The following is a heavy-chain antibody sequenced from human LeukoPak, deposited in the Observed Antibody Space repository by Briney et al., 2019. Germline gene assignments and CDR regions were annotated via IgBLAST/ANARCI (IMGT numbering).Heavy chain of an antibody. CDR1: GFTFSSYS. D-gene: IGHD6-19*01. J-gene: IGHJ4*02. Sequence: GGSLRLSCAASGFTFSSYSMNWVRQAPGKGLEWVASIKQDGSEKYCVDSVKGRFTISRDNAKNSLYLQMNSLRAEDTAVYYCAREFSSGWYYFDYWGQGTLVTVSS. V-gene: IGHV3-7*01. CDR2: IKQDGSEK. CDR3: AREFSSGWYYFDY.